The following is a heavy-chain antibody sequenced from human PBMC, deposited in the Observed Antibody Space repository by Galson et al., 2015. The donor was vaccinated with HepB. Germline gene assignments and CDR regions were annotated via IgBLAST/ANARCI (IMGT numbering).Heavy chain of an antibody. Sequence: SLRLSCAASGFTFSSYGMHWVRQAPGKGLEWVAVISYDGSNKYYADSVKGRFTISRDNSKNTLYLQMNSLRAEDTAVYYCAKLGGGDSGSYYEHAGDAFDIWGQGTMVTVSS. CDR2: ISYDGSNK. CDR3: AKLGGGDSGSYYEHAGDAFDI. CDR1: GFTFSSYG. V-gene: IGHV3-30*18. D-gene: IGHD1-26*01. J-gene: IGHJ3*02.